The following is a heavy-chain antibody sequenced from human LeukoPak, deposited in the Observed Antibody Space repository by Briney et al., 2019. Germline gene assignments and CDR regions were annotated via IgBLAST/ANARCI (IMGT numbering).Heavy chain of an antibody. Sequence: SETLSLTCAVSGYSISSGYYWGWIRQPPGKGLEWIGSIYHSGSTHYNPSLKSRVTISVDTSKNQFSLKLSSVAAADTAVYYCARSLVVPAAIGSYYFDYWGQGTLVTVSS. V-gene: IGHV4-38-2*01. CDR2: IYHSGST. J-gene: IGHJ4*02. CDR3: ARSLVVPAAIGSYYFDY. CDR1: GYSISSGYY. D-gene: IGHD2-2*01.